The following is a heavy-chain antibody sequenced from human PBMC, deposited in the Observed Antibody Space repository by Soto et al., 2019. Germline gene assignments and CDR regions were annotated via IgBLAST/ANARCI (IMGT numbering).Heavy chain of an antibody. CDR2: IIPILGIA. Sequence: SVKVSCKASGGTFSSYTISWVRQAPGQGLEWMGRIIPILGIANYAQKFQGRVTITADKSTSTAYMELSSLRSEDTAVYYCARVKGSGYHNWFDPWGQGTLVTVSS. V-gene: IGHV1-69*02. D-gene: IGHD3-22*01. CDR1: GGTFSSYT. CDR3: ARVKGSGYHNWFDP. J-gene: IGHJ5*02.